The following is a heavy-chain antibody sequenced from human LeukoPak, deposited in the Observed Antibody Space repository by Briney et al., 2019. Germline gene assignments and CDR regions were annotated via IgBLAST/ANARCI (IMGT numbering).Heavy chain of an antibody. Sequence: GESLKISCKGSGYTFTSYWIGWVRQMPGKGLEWMGIIYPGDSDIRYSPSFQGQVTISADKSISTAYLQWSSLKASDTAMYYCARRQSEFGSWPHFDYWGQGTLVTVSS. CDR1: GYTFTSYW. V-gene: IGHV5-51*01. CDR3: ARRQSEFGSWPHFDY. CDR2: IYPGDSDI. J-gene: IGHJ4*02. D-gene: IGHD2-15*01.